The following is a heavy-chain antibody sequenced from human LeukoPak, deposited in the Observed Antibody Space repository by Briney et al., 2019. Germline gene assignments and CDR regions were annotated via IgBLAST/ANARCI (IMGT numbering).Heavy chain of an antibody. CDR3: TTDYGDYVGMTN. CDR2: IKSKTDGGTT. D-gene: IGHD4-17*01. CDR1: GFTFSNAW. Sequence: GGSLRLSCAASGFTFSNAWMSWVRQAPGKGLEWVGRIKSKTDGGTTDYAAPVKGRFTISRDDSKSTLYLQMNSLKTEDTAVYYCTTDYGDYVGMTNWGQGTLVTVSS. J-gene: IGHJ4*02. V-gene: IGHV3-15*01.